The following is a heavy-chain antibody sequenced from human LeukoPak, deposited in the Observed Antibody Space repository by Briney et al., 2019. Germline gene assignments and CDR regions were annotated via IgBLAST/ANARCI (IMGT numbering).Heavy chain of an antibody. CDR1: GYTFTSYD. Sequence: ASVKVSCKASGYTFTSYDINWVRQAPGQGLEWMGWISPKTGDTGYAQNFQGRFTITRNTPLRTVYMELDTLTSEDTAVYYCAKTPPGGDVDHWGEGTLITVSS. CDR2: ISPKTGDT. D-gene: IGHD3-16*01. V-gene: IGHV1-8*01. J-gene: IGHJ5*02. CDR3: AKTPPGGDVDH.